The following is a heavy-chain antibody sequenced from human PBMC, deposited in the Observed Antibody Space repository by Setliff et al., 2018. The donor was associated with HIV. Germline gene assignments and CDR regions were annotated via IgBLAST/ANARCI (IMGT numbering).Heavy chain of an antibody. D-gene: IGHD2-2*01. J-gene: IGHJ4*02. CDR3: ARESACSSTSCPKVLDY. Sequence: SVKVSCKASGYTFTTYYIHWVRQAPGQGLEWMGGTIPMFGTANYAQKFQGRVTITTDESTSTGYMELSSLRSEDTAVYYCARESACSSTSCPKVLDYWGQGTLVTVSS. CDR2: TIPMFGTA. V-gene: IGHV1-69*05. CDR1: GYTFTTYY.